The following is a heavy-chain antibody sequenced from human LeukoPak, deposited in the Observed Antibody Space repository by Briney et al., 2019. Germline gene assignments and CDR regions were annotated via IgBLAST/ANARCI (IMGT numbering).Heavy chain of an antibody. D-gene: IGHD3-22*01. CDR2: IYYSGST. CDR3: ARRYDTSGPFFDY. V-gene: IGHV4-59*01. CDR1: GGSISTYY. J-gene: IGHJ4*02. Sequence: AETLSLTCTVSGGSISTYYWSWIRQPPGKGLEWVGVIYYSGSTYYNPSLESRVTISVDTSKNQFSLKLTSATAADTAIYYCARRYDTSGPFFDYWGQGTLVTVSS.